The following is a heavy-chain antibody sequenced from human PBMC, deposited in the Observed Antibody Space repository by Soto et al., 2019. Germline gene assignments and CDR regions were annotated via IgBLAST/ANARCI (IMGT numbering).Heavy chain of an antibody. CDR1: GGSVSSGRFY. D-gene: IGHD6-19*01. J-gene: IGHJ4*02. Sequence: QVQLQESGPGLVKPSETLSLTCTVSGGSVSSGRFYWSWFRQPPGKGLEGIGYIYYSGSTKYNPSLTSRVTISVDTSKNQFSLKLTSVTAADTAVYYCARSGSGSGWLGGQGTLVTVSS. CDR2: IYYSGST. CDR3: ARSGSGSGWL. V-gene: IGHV4-61*01.